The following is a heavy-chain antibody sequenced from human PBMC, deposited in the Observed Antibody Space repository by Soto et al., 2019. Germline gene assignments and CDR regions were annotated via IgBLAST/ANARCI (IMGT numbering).Heavy chain of an antibody. J-gene: IGHJ6*02. V-gene: IGHV1-18*01. D-gene: IGHD3-10*01. CDR1: GFTFTTYG. Sequence: QVQLVQSGAEVKKPGASVKVSCKASGFTFTTYGFTWVRQAPGQGLEWMGWISAYNGNTNYAQKFQGRVTMTTDTATSTVYLELRSLTSDDTAVYYCARGGRDGMDVWGQGTTVTLSS. CDR3: ARGGRDGMDV. CDR2: ISAYNGNT.